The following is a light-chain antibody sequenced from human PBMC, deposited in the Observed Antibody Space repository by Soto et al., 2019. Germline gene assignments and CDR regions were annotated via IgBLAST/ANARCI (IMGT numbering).Light chain of an antibody. CDR3: SSYTRNSTLV. J-gene: IGLJ2*01. CDR1: SSDVGGYNY. CDR2: EVS. Sequence: QSALTQPASVSGSPGQSITISCTGTSSDVGGYNYVSWYQQHPGKAPKFMIYEVSNRPSGVSNRFSGSKSGNTASLTISGLQAEDEADYYCSSYTRNSTLVFGGGTQLTV. V-gene: IGLV2-14*01.